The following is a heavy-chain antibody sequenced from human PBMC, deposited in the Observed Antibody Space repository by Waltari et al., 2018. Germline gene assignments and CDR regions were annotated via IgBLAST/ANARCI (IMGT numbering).Heavy chain of an antibody. CDR2: INHSGST. J-gene: IGHJ4*02. D-gene: IGHD2-2*01. V-gene: IGHV4-34*01. CDR1: GGSFSGYY. Sequence: QVQLQQWGAGLLKPSETLSLTCAVYGGSFSGYYWSWIRQPPGKGLEWIGEINHSGSTNYNPSLKSRVTISVDTSKNQFSLKLSSVTAADTAVYYCARGNKGSSTSCYSFDYWGQGTLVTVSS. CDR3: ARGNKGSSTSCYSFDY.